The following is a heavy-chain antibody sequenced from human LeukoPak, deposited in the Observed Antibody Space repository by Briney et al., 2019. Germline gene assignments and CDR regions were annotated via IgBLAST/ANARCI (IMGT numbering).Heavy chain of an antibody. V-gene: IGHV3-11*04. CDR3: GRGHWGLDY. J-gene: IGHJ4*02. D-gene: IGHD7-27*01. Sequence: PSQTLSLTCTVSGGSISSGSYQWTWIRQAPGKGLEWVAFIDKSGGTTYYADSVKGRFTISRDNAKSSLYLEMNSLRAEDTAVYYCGRGHWGLDYWGQGTLVTVSS. CDR2: IDKSGGTT. CDR1: GGSISSGSYQ.